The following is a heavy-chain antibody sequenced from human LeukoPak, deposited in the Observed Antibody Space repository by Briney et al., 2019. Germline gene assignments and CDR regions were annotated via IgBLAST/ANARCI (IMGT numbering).Heavy chain of an antibody. CDR2: IYYSGST. CDR3: ATNSGYGWGVQDY. J-gene: IGHJ4*02. V-gene: IGHV4-30-4*01. D-gene: IGHD5-12*01. CDR1: GGSISSGDYY. Sequence: SETLSLTCTVSGGSISSGDYYWSWIRQPPGKGLEWIGYIYYSGSTYYNPSLKSRVTISVDTSKNQFSLKLSSVTAADTAVYYCATNSGYGWGVQDYWGQGTLVTVSS.